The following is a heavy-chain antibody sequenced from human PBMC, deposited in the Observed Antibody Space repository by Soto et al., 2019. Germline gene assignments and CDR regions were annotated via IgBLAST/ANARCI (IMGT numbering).Heavy chain of an antibody. J-gene: IGHJ4*02. D-gene: IGHD4-17*01. CDR2: ISWNSGSI. V-gene: IGHV3-9*01. CDR3: AKAYYGDYGVYFDY. CDR1: GFTFDDYA. Sequence: DVQLVESGGGLVQPGRSLRLSCAASGFTFDDYAMHWVRQAPGKGLEWVSGISWNSGSIGYADSVKGRFTISRDNAKNSLYLQMNSLRAEDTALYYCAKAYYGDYGVYFDYWGQGTLVTVSS.